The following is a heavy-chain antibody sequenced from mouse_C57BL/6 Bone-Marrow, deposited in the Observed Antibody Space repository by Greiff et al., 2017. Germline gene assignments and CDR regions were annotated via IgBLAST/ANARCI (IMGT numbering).Heavy chain of an antibody. D-gene: IGHD2-3*01. CDR3: AREGDGYYLDD. Sequence: QVQLQQPGAELVKPGASVKLSCKASGYTFTSYWMHWVKQRPGQGLEWIGMIHPNSGSTNYNEKFKSKATLTVDKSSSTAYMQLSSLTSEDSAVYYCAREGDGYYLDDWGQGTTLIVSS. J-gene: IGHJ2*01. CDR2: IHPNSGST. V-gene: IGHV1-64*01. CDR1: GYTFTSYW.